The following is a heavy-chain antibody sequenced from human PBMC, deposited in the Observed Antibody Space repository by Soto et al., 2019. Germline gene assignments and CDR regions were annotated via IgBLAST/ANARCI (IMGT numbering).Heavy chain of an antibody. Sequence: PSAIMSLTCTVYGWSFSGYYWSWLRQSPGKGLEWIGEINHSGSTNYNPSLKSRVTISVDTSKNQFSLKLSSVTAADTAVYYCARRFDPWGQGTLVTVSS. V-gene: IGHV4-34*01. CDR3: ARRFDP. CDR1: GWSFSGYY. CDR2: INHSGST. J-gene: IGHJ5*02.